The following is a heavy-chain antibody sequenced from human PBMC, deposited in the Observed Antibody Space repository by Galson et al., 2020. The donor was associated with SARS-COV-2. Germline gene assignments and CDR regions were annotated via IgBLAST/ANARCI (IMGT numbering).Heavy chain of an antibody. CDR1: GFTFNNYA. J-gene: IGHJ4*02. Sequence: GGSLRLSCAASGFTFNNYAMGWVRQAPGKGLEWVSSISGSATSTYYADSVKGRFSISRDNSKNTLHLQIDSLRAEDSALYYCTKALVQLQPFDYWGQGTLVTVSS. D-gene: IGHD1-1*01. CDR3: TKALVQLQPFDY. CDR2: ISGSATST. V-gene: IGHV3-23*01.